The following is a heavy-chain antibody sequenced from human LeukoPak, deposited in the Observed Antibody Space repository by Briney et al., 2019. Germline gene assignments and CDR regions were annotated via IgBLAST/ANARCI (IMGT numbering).Heavy chain of an antibody. CDR3: ARGNPMDV. Sequence: GGSLRLSCAASGFTFSSYWMIWVRQAPGKGLEWVASIKQDGSENSYVDSVRGRFTIFRDNGRNSVFLQMNSLRVEDTAVYFCARGNPMDVWGQGTTVTVSS. CDR1: GFTFSSYW. CDR2: IKQDGSEN. V-gene: IGHV3-7*04. J-gene: IGHJ6*02.